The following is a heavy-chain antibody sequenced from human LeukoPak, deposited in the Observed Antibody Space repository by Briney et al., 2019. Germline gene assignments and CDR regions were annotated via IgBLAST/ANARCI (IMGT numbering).Heavy chain of an antibody. D-gene: IGHD3-10*01. Sequence: SETLSLTCTVSGGSISSSSYYWTWIRQPPGKGLEWIGYIYYSGSTNYNPSLKSRVTLSVDTSKNQFSLNLSSVTAADTAVYYCARNLWFGESADAFNIWGQGTMVTVSS. CDR1: GGSISSSSYY. J-gene: IGHJ3*02. CDR2: IYYSGST. CDR3: ARNLWFGESADAFNI. V-gene: IGHV4-61*01.